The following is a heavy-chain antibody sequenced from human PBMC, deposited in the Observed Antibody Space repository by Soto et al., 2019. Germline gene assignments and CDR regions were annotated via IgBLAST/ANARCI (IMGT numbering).Heavy chain of an antibody. J-gene: IGHJ4*02. V-gene: IGHV3-33*06. Sequence: QVQLVESGGGVVQPGRSLRLSCAASGFTFSSYGMHWVRQAPGKVLEWVAVIWYDGSSQHYADSVKGRFTISRDNSKNTLYVQMKILRAEDTAVYYCAKDGGWEIPRGRGSDYWGQGTLVTVSS. CDR1: GFTFSSYG. D-gene: IGHD1-26*01. CDR2: IWYDGSSQ. CDR3: AKDGGWEIPRGRGSDY.